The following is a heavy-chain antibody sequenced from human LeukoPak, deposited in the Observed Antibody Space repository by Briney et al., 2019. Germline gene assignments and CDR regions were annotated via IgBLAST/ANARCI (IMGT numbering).Heavy chain of an antibody. J-gene: IGHJ6*03. Sequence: GGSLRLSCAASGFTFSSYWMSWVRQAPGKGLEWVANIKHDGSEKYYVDSVRGRFTISRDNAKNSLYLQMGSLRAEDMAVYYCARWGTLGSSSRTGKSYYYYMDVWGKGTTVTVSS. V-gene: IGHV3-7*01. CDR2: IKHDGSEK. CDR1: GFTFSSYW. CDR3: ARWGTLGSSSRTGKSYYYYMDV. D-gene: IGHD6-13*01.